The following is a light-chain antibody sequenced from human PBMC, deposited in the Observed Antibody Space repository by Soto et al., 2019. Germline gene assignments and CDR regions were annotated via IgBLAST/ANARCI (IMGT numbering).Light chain of an antibody. CDR3: QQFGRSGLT. J-gene: IGKJ4*01. CDR1: ESVGSTF. CDR2: GAT. Sequence: EIVLTQSPGTLSLSPGERATLSCRASESVGSTFLGWYQQKPGQAPRLLFYGATSRATGTPGRFSASGSGTEFTLTVSRLEPEDFAVYYCQQFGRSGLTFGGGTKVEIK. V-gene: IGKV3-20*01.